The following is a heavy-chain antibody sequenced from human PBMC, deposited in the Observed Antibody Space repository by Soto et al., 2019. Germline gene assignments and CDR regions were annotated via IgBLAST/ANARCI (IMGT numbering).Heavy chain of an antibody. J-gene: IGHJ6*02. CDR2: ISSSSSYT. CDR3: ARERWGAYCGGDCYSYGMDV. Sequence: PGGSLRLSCAASGFTFSDYYMSWIRQAPGKGMEWVSYISSSSSYTNYADSVKGRFTISRDNAKNSLYLQINSLRAEDTAVYYCARERWGAYCGGDCYSYGMDVWGQGATVTVSS. CDR1: GFTFSDYY. V-gene: IGHV3-11*06. D-gene: IGHD2-21*02.